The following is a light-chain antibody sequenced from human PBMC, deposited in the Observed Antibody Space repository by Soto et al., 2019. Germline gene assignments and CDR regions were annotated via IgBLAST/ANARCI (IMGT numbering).Light chain of an antibody. Sequence: EIVLTQSPGTLSLSPGERATLSGRASRSVSSSYLAWYQQKPGQAPRLLIYGASSRATGIPDRFSGSGSGTDFTLTISRMEPEDFAVYYCQQYGSSPITFGQGTRLEIK. J-gene: IGKJ5*01. CDR1: RSVSSSY. CDR3: QQYGSSPIT. CDR2: GAS. V-gene: IGKV3-20*01.